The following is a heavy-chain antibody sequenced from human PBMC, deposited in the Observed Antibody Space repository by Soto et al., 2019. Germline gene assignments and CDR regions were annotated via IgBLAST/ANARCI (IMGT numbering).Heavy chain of an antibody. CDR1: GFTFSSYP. V-gene: IGHV3-23*01. CDR3: ARVAPYCSTTTCYIDS. J-gene: IGHJ4*02. Sequence: EVQLLESGGGLVRPGGSLRLSCAASGFTFSSYPMKWVRQGPGKGLEWVSTIGGSGTGFNTDYADSVKGRFVISRDNSKNTAYLQMNSLRAEHTALYYCARVAPYCSTTTCYIDSWGQGTLVTVSS. CDR2: IGGSGTGFNT. D-gene: IGHD2-2*01.